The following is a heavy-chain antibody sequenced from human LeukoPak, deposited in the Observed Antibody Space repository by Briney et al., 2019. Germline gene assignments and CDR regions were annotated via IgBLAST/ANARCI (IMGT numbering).Heavy chain of an antibody. CDR2: IGGLGGST. D-gene: IGHD3-3*01. J-gene: IGHJ4*02. CDR1: GFTFSAHA. CDR3: ARDPGVVAFHYFDF. V-gene: IGHV3-23*01. Sequence: PGGSLRLSCAASGFTFSAHAMAWVRQAPGKGLEWVSGIGGLGGSTYYAGSVKGGFTISRDNSENTLYLEMNSLRADDTAVYYCARDPGVVAFHYFDFWGQGALVTVSS.